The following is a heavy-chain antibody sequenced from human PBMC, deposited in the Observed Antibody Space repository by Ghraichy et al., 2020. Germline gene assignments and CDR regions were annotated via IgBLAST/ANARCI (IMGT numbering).Heavy chain of an antibody. Sequence: SETLSLTCTVSGGSISSYYWSWIRQPPGKGLEWIGYIYYSGSTNYNPSLKSRVTISVDTSKNQFSLKLSSVTAADTAVYYCARYSIGQQLVNAFDIWGQGTVVTVSS. CDR1: GGSISSYY. J-gene: IGHJ3*02. V-gene: IGHV4-59*01. D-gene: IGHD6-13*01. CDR3: ARYSIGQQLVNAFDI. CDR2: IYYSGST.